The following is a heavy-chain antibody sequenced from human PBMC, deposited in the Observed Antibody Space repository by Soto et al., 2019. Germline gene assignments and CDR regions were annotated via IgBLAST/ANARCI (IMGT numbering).Heavy chain of an antibody. CDR1: GLTFSTYV. J-gene: IGHJ4*02. V-gene: IGHV3-21*01. CDR3: ARSPREAVAGTSYDY. CDR2: ISGSSRYI. D-gene: IGHD6-19*01. Sequence: GWSLRLSCAASGLTFSTYVMSWVRQAPGKGLEWVSSISGSSRYIYYADSVKGRFTISRDNAKNSLFLQVNGLRTEDTAMYYCARSPREAVAGTSYDYWGQGTLVTVSS.